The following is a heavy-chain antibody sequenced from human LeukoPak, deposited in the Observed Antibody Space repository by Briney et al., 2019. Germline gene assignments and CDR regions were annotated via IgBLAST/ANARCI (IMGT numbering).Heavy chain of an antibody. V-gene: IGHV4-39*01. D-gene: IGHD3-9*01. CDR1: GGSISSSSYY. Sequence: SETLSLTCTVSGGSISSSSYYWGWVRQSPGNKLEWIGSIHYSGSTLYNPSLRSQITMSVDTSTEQFSLELTSVIAADTAIYYCARYMLTGSYYYGMDVWGQGTTVTVSS. CDR3: ARYMLTGSYYYGMDV. CDR2: IHYSGST. J-gene: IGHJ6*02.